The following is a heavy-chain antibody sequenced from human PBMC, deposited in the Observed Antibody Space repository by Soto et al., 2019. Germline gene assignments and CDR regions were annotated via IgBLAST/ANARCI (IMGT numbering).Heavy chain of an antibody. Sequence: SETLSLTCTVSGGSISSYYWSWIRQPPGKGLEWIGYIYNSGSTNYHPSLKSRVTISVDTSKNQFSLKLSSVTAADTAVYYCARHLRSGYDYLTLSPDTVWFDPWGQGTLVTVSS. CDR3: ARHLRSGYDYLTLSPDTVWFDP. J-gene: IGHJ5*02. CDR1: GGSISSYY. D-gene: IGHD5-12*01. V-gene: IGHV4-59*08. CDR2: IYNSGST.